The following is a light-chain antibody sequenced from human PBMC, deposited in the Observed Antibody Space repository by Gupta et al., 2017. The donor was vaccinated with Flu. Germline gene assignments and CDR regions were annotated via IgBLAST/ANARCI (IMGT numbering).Light chain of an antibody. CDR1: QSSSSW. CDR2: KAS. CDR3: QQYNSYGWT. Sequence: DIQLTQSPSTLSASVGDRVTITCRASQSSSSWLAWYQQKPGKAPKLLIYKASSVESGVPSRFSGSGSGTEFTLTISSLQPDDFATYYCQQYNSYGWTFGEGTKVEIK. V-gene: IGKV1-5*03. J-gene: IGKJ1*01.